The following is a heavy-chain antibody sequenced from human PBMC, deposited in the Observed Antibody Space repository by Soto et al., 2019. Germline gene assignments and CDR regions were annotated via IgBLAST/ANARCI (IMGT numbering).Heavy chain of an antibody. J-gene: IGHJ6*02. CDR1: GFICSSYD. V-gene: IGHV3-11*06. D-gene: IGHD2-15*01. Sequence: PGGSLRLSCAASGFICSSYDMSWVRQAPGKGLEWVSYISSSSSYTNYADSVKGRFTISRDNAKNSLYLQMNSLRAEDTAVYYCARERVGSGYYYYGMDVWGQGTTVTVSS. CDR2: ISSSSSYT. CDR3: ARERVGSGYYYYGMDV.